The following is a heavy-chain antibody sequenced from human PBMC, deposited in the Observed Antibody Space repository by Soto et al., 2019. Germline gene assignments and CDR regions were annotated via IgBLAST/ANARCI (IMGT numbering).Heavy chain of an antibody. CDR3: ARVRCFNGLCHTADYGMDV. CDR2: IIPIPGTT. Sequence: QVQLVQSGAEVKKPGSSVKVSCKASGDVFRSYGINWVRQAPGQGLEWMGGIIPIPGTTNYAQKFQGRVAITADESTDTGYMELSRLRSEDTAVYFCARVRCFNGLCHTADYGMDVWGQGTTVTVSS. V-gene: IGHV1-69*01. CDR1: GDVFRSYG. J-gene: IGHJ6*02. D-gene: IGHD2-8*01.